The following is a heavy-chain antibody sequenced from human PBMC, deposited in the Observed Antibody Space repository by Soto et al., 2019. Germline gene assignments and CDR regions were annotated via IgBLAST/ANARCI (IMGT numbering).Heavy chain of an antibody. CDR2: ISYDGSNK. CDR3: ARKSKWVCFDP. CDR1: GFTFSSYA. J-gene: IGHJ5*02. Sequence: QVQLVESGGGVVQPGRSLRLSCAASGFTFSSYAMHWVRQAPGKGLEWVAVISYDGSNKYYADSVKGRFTISRDNSKNTLYLQMNSLRAEDTAVYYCARKSKWVCFDPWGRGTLVTVSS. D-gene: IGHD2-8*01. V-gene: IGHV3-30-3*01.